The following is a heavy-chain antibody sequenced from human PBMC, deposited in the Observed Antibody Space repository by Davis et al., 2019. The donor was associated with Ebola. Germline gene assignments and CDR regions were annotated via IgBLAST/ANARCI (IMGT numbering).Heavy chain of an antibody. V-gene: IGHV3-7*01. CDR3: ARGPGSL. D-gene: IGHD2-15*01. CDR1: AFIFSRYW. Sequence: PGGSLRLSCAASAFIFSRYWMSWVRQAPGKGLEWVANIYEDGSERYYVDSVKGRFTISRDNAKNSLYLQMNSLRAEDTAVYYCARGPGSLWGQGTLVTVSS. J-gene: IGHJ4*02. CDR2: IYEDGSER.